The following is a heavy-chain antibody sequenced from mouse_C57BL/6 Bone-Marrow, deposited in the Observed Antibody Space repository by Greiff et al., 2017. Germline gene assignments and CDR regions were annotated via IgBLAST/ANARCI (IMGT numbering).Heavy chain of an antibody. CDR3: ARLTTVVYWYFDV. J-gene: IGHJ1*03. Sequence: EVKLMESGGGLVQPGGSLKLSCAASGFTFSDYGMAWVRQAPRKGPEWVAFISNLAYSIYYADTETGRFTIARENAKNTLYLEMSSLRSEDTAMYYCARLTTVVYWYFDVWGTGTTVTVSS. D-gene: IGHD1-1*01. CDR1: GFTFSDYG. CDR2: ISNLAYSI. V-gene: IGHV5-15*01.